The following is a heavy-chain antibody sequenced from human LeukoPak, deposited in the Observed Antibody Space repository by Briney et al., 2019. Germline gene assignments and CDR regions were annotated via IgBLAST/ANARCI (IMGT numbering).Heavy chain of an antibody. CDR3: ARWAPIFSDSNWYAPLDY. CDR2: IIPNLGTA. Sequence: ASVKVSCKASGGTFSSNEISWVRQAPGQGLEWMGRIIPNLGTANYAQSFQGRVTITADKSTSTAYMELSSLRSEDTAVYFCARWAPIFSDSNWYAPLDYWGQGTLVTVSS. V-gene: IGHV1-69*04. CDR1: GGTFSSNE. J-gene: IGHJ4*02. D-gene: IGHD6-13*01.